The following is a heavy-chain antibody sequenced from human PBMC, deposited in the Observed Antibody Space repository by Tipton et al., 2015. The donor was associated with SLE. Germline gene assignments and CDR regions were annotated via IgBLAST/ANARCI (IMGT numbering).Heavy chain of an antibody. Sequence: SLRLSCPVSGFTFSSYAMRWVRQAPGKGLEWVSGIDTSGVYTYYPDSMKGRFTMSRDNSRNTVYLQMNSLRVDDTAVYYCARKTPGEAAALGDYWGHGTLVTVSS. CDR3: ARKTPGEAAALGDY. CDR2: IDTSGVYT. D-gene: IGHD6-13*01. J-gene: IGHJ4*01. V-gene: IGHV3-23*01. CDR1: GFTFSSYA.